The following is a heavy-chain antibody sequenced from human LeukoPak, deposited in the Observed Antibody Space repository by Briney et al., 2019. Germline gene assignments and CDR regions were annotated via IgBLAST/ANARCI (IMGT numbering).Heavy chain of an antibody. J-gene: IGHJ4*02. CDR1: GGSISGYF. CDR2: IYYSGST. CDR3: ARGRLGELSSFDY. D-gene: IGHD3-16*02. V-gene: IGHV4-59*01. Sequence: PSETLSLTCTVSGGSISGYFWSWIRQPPGKGLEWIGYIYYSGSTNYNPSLKSRVTISVDTSKNQFSLKLSSVTAADTAVYYCARGRLGELSSFDYWGQGTLVTVSS.